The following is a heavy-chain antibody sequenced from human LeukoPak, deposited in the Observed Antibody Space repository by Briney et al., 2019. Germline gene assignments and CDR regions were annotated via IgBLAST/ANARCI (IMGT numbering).Heavy chain of an antibody. V-gene: IGHV1-69*13. D-gene: IGHD3-22*01. CDR1: GGTFISYA. CDR3: ARGVRGSGYLYY. CDR2: IIPIFGTA. J-gene: IGHJ4*02. Sequence: SVKVSCKASGGTFISYAISWVRQAPGQGLEWMGGIIPIFGTANYAQKFQGRVTITADESTSTAYMELSSPRSEDTAVYYCARGVRGSGYLYYWGQGTLVTVSS.